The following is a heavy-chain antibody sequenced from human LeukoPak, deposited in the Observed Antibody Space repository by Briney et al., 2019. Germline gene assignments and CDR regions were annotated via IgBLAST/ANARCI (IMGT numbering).Heavy chain of an antibody. J-gene: IGHJ4*02. CDR2: ITGSGTNR. Sequence: GGSLRLSCVASGFTFSNYAMSWVRQAPGKGLEWVSAITGSGTNRYYADSLKVRFTTSRDNSKNTVFLQMNSLRHEDTAIYYCVIWGDYDVLTGYYVPDYWGQGTLVTVAS. D-gene: IGHD3-9*01. CDR3: VIWGDYDVLTGYYVPDY. CDR1: GFTFSNYA. V-gene: IGHV3-23*01.